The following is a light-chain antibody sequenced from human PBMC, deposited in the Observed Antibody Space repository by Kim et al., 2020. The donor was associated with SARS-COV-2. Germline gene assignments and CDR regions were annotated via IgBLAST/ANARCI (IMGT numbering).Light chain of an antibody. CDR1: QTVNSD. V-gene: IGKV3-11*01. J-gene: IGKJ2*01. Sequence: SLSPGERATLSCRASQTVNSDLAWYEHKPGQAPRLLLYDISNRATGIPARFSGSGTGTDFTITISSLGPEDSAVYYCQQRDNWPYTFGQGTKLEI. CDR2: DIS. CDR3: QQRDNWPYT.